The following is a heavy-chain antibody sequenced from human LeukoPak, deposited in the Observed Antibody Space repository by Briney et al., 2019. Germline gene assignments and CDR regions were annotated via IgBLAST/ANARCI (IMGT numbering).Heavy chain of an antibody. Sequence: GGPLKISFKASGYSFTTYWIGWVRPMPGKGLEWMGIILRSYCEPRYSPYFQGQVTVSADKSISTAYLQWSSLKASDTAMYYCARWVTADRGKKDAFDVWGQGTMVTVS. J-gene: IGHJ3*01. D-gene: IGHD2-21*02. CDR1: GYSFTTYW. V-gene: IGHV5-51*01. CDR3: ARWVTADRGKKDAFDV. CDR2: ILRSYCEP.